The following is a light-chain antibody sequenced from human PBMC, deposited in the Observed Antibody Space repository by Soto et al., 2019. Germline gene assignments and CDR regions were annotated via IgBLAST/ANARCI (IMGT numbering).Light chain of an antibody. CDR2: DAS. J-gene: IGKJ5*01. V-gene: IGKV1-33*01. CDR3: QQYDNLPIT. Sequence: DLQMTQSPSSLSASVGDRVTITCQASQDISNYLNWYQQKPGKAPKLLIYDASNLETGVPSRFRGSGSGSDFTFSISSLQAEDIATYYCQQYDNLPITFGQGTRLEIK. CDR1: QDISNY.